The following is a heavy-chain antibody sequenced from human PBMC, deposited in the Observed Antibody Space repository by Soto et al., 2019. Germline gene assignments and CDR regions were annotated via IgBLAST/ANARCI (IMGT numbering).Heavy chain of an antibody. V-gene: IGHV4-34*01. CDR2: INHSGST. Sequence: QVQLQQWGAGLLKPSETLSLTCAVYGGSFSGYYWSWIRQPPGKGLEWIGEINHSGSTNYNPSLKSRATISVDTSKNQFSLKLSSVTAADTAVYYCARGPTYPKMTTVTTYWYFDLWGRGTLVTVSS. CDR3: ARGPTYPKMTTVTTYWYFDL. D-gene: IGHD4-17*01. CDR1: GGSFSGYY. J-gene: IGHJ2*01.